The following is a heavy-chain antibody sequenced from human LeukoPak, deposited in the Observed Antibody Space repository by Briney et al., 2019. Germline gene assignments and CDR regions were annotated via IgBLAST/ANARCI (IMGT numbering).Heavy chain of an antibody. D-gene: IGHD2-2*01. CDR1: GYTFTSYG. CDR2: ISAYNGNT. V-gene: IGHV1-18*01. CDR3: ARDLGIAGVPAAMGWADY. Sequence: ASVKVSCKASGYTFTSYGISWVRQAPGQGLEWMGWISAYNGNTNYAQKLQGRVTMTTDTSTSTAYMELRSLRSDDTAVYYCARDLGIAGVPAAMGWADYWGQGTLVTVSS. J-gene: IGHJ4*02.